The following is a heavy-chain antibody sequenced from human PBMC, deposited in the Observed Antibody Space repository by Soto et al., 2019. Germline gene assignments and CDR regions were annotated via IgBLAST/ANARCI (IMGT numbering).Heavy chain of an antibody. J-gene: IGHJ4*02. V-gene: IGHV5-51*01. CDR3: ARQGNGAEGFDF. D-gene: IGHD4-17*01. Sequence: PGESLKISCKGSGYSFSSHWIGWVRQMPGNGLDWMGIIYPGDSDTRYSPSFLGQVTISADKSINTAYLQWSSLKASDTAMYYCARQGNGAEGFDFWGQGALVTVSS. CDR1: GYSFSSHW. CDR2: IYPGDSDT.